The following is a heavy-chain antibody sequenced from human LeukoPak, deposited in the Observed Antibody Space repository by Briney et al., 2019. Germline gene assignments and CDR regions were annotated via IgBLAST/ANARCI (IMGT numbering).Heavy chain of an antibody. Sequence: GGSLRLSCAASGFTFSNAWMNWVRQAPGKGLDWVGRIKSKADGGTADYAAPVKGRFTISRDDSKNTLYLQMNSLHTEDTAVYYCTTDPPGPYFYVSGGYPVDYWGQGTLVTVSS. CDR1: GFTFSNAW. CDR3: TTDPPGPYFYVSGGYPVDY. CDR2: IKSKADGGTA. V-gene: IGHV3-15*01. D-gene: IGHD3-10*01. J-gene: IGHJ4*02.